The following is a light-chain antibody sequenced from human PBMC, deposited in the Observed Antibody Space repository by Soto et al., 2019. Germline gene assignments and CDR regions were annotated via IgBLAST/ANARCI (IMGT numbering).Light chain of an antibody. CDR1: QSVSSN. Sequence: EIVMTQSAATLSVSPGERATLSCRASQSVSSNLAWYQQKPGQAPRLLIYGSSTRATGIPARFSGSGSGTGFTLTISSLQSEDFAVSYCQQYNNWPPWTFGQGAKVEIK. V-gene: IGKV3-15*01. CDR3: QQYNNWPPWT. CDR2: GSS. J-gene: IGKJ1*01.